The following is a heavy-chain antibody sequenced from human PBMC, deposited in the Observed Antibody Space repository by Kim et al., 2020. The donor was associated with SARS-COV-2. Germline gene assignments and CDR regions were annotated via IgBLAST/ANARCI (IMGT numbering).Heavy chain of an antibody. Sequence: GGSLRLSCAASGFTFSVSAIHWVRQASGKGLEWVGRIGSKVNNYATEFTVSVKGRFTISRDDSKNTAYLQMNSLESEDTAVYYCTRHLIDYWGQGTLVTVSS. CDR3: TRHLIDY. V-gene: IGHV3-73*01. J-gene: IGHJ4*02. CDR1: GFTFSVSA. CDR2: IGSKVNNYAT.